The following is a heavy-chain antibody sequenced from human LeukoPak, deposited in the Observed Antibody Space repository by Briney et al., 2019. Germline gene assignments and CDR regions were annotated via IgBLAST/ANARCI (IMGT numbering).Heavy chain of an antibody. V-gene: IGHV1-2*02. CDR2: INPNSGVT. CDR3: ARRKPDSSGYYHFDY. J-gene: IGHJ4*02. Sequence: ASVKVSCKASGYTFTGYYMHWVRQAPGQGLEWMGWINPNSGVTKCAQKFQGRVTMTRDTSISTVYMEVIRLGSDDTAVYYCARRKPDSSGYYHFDYWGQGTLVTVSS. CDR1: GYTFTGYY. D-gene: IGHD3-22*01.